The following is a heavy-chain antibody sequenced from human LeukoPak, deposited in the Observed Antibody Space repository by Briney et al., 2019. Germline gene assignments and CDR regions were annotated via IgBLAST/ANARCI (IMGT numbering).Heavy chain of an antibody. Sequence: PGGSLRLSCAASGFSVSSNYMSWVRQAPGKGLEWVSVIKSGGTTYYADSVKGRFTISRDNSKNTLYLQMNSLRTEDTALYYCAKDRAIAVAAKVVDYWGQGTLVTVSS. CDR3: AKDRAIAVAAKVVDY. CDR2: IKSGGTT. J-gene: IGHJ4*02. V-gene: IGHV3-66*02. D-gene: IGHD6-19*01. CDR1: GFSVSSNY.